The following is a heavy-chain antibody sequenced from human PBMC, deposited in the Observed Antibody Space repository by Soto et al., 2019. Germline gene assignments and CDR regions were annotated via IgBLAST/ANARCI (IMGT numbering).Heavy chain of an antibody. D-gene: IGHD3-16*01. J-gene: IGHJ6*02. Sequence: PGRSLRLSCAASGFTFRDYYMTWIRQAPGKGLEWVTYISSGGSPAKDADSVKGRFTISRDNAKNSLYMQMDSLRAEDTAVYYCARVATLYAMDVWGQGTTVTVCS. CDR3: ARVATLYAMDV. CDR1: GFTFRDYY. V-gene: IGHV3-11*06. CDR2: ISSGGSPA.